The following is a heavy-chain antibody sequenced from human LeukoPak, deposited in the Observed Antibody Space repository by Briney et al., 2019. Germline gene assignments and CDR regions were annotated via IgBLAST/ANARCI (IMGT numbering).Heavy chain of an antibody. V-gene: IGHV1-69*02. CDR2: IIPILGIA. Sequence: SVKVSCKASGGTFSSYTISWVRQAPGQGLEWMGRIIPILGIANYAQKFQGRVTITADKSTSTAYMELSSLRSEDTAVYYCARRAVDRDTAMVFDYWGQGTLVTVSS. D-gene: IGHD5-18*01. CDR3: ARRAVDRDTAMVFDY. J-gene: IGHJ4*02. CDR1: GGTFSSYT.